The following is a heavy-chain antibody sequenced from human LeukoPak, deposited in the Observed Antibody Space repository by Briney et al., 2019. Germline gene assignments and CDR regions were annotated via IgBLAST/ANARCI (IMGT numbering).Heavy chain of an antibody. CDR2: IIPIFGTA. V-gene: IGHV1-69*13. Sequence: ASVKVSCKASGCTFSSYAISWVRQAPGQGLEWMGGIIPIFGTANYAQKFQGRVTITADESTSTAYMELSRLRSEDTAVYYCARPGYYDTLTGLLYYYGMDVWSKGTTVTVSS. CDR3: ARPGYYDTLTGLLYYYGMDV. CDR1: GCTFSSYA. D-gene: IGHD3-9*01. J-gene: IGHJ6*04.